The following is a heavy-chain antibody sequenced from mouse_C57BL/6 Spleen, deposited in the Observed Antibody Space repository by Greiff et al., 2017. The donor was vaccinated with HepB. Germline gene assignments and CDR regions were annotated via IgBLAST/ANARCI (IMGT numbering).Heavy chain of an antibody. CDR3: ARGPTYGSSPFDY. CDR1: GYAFSSYW. CDR2: IYPGDGDT. V-gene: IGHV1-80*01. D-gene: IGHD1-1*01. J-gene: IGHJ2*01. Sequence: QVQLQQSGAELVKPGASVKISCKASGYAFSSYWMNWVKQRPGKGLEWIGQIYPGDGDTNYNGKFKGKATLTADKSSSTAYMQLSSLTSEDSAVYFCARGPTYGSSPFDYWGQGTTLTVSS.